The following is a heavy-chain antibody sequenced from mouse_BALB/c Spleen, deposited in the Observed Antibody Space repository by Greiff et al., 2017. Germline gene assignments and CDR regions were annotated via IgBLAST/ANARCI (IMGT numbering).Heavy chain of an antibody. CDR3: TRGGNFTTVVNYAMDY. Sequence: EVQLVESGGGLVKPGGSLKLSCAASGFTFSSYTMSWVRQTPEKRLEWVATISSGGSYTYYPDSVKGRFTISRDNAKNTLYLQMSSLKSEDTAMYYCTRGGNFTTVVNYAMDYWGQGTSVTVSS. D-gene: IGHD1-1*01. CDR1: GFTFSSYT. J-gene: IGHJ4*01. CDR2: ISSGGSYT. V-gene: IGHV5-6-4*01.